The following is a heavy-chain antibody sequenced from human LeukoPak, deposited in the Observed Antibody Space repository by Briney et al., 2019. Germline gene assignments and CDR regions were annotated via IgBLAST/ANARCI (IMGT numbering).Heavy chain of an antibody. J-gene: IGHJ4*02. D-gene: IGHD6-13*01. V-gene: IGHV6-1*01. CDR3: ATDRGVGAAVYFDF. CDR2: TYYKSKWYN. CDR1: GDSVSTNSAA. Sequence: SQTLSLTCAISGDSVSTNSAAWNWIRQSPSRGLEWLGRTYYKSKWYNDYAVSVKGRITINPDTSKNQFSLQLKSVTAEDTAVYYCATDRGVGAAVYFDFWGQGTLVTVSS.